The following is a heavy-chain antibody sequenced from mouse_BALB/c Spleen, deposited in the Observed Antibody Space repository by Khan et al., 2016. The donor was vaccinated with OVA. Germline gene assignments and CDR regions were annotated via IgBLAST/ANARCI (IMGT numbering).Heavy chain of an antibody. CDR2: ISNGGGST. V-gene: IGHV5-12*02. J-gene: IGHJ4*01. Sequence: EVELVESGGGLVQPGGSLKLSCATSGFTFSDYYMYWVRQTPEKRLEWVAYISNGGGSTYYPDTVKGRFTISRDNAKNTLYLQMSRLKSEDTAMYYCARQLYGAMDYWGQGTSVTVSS. D-gene: IGHD2-12*01. CDR3: ARQLYGAMDY. CDR1: GFTFSDYY.